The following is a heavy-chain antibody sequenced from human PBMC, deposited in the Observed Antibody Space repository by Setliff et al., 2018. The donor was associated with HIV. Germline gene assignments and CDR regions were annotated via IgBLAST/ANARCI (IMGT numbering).Heavy chain of an antibody. Sequence: ASVKVSCKASGYSFTNYYIHWVRQATGQGLEWMGWMNPNSGNTGYAQKFQGRVTMTRNTSISTAYMELSSLRSEDTAVYYCASPASDSSTVNGADYWGQGTLVTVSS. J-gene: IGHJ4*02. D-gene: IGHD6-13*01. CDR2: MNPNSGNT. CDR1: GYSFTNYY. CDR3: ASPASDSSTVNGADY. V-gene: IGHV1-8*02.